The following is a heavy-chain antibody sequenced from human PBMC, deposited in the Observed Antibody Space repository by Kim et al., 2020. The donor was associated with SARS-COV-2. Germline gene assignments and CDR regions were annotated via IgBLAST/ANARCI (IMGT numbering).Heavy chain of an antibody. CDR2: VYYTGTA. Sequence: SETLSLTCTVSGGSMSGTSYFWAWIRQPPGKGLEWIGNVYYTGTAYYNPSLQSRVTISVDTSTSQFSLKLSSVTAADTAVYYCSIVASYGYCSSTSCHGAFDIWGQGTVFTVSS. J-gene: IGHJ3*02. CDR3: SIVASYGYCSSTSCHGAFDI. CDR1: GGSMSGTSYF. D-gene: IGHD2-2*03. V-gene: IGHV4-39*01.